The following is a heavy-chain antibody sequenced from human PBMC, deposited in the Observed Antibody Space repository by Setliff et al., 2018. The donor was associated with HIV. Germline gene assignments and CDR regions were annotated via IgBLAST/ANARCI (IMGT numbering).Heavy chain of an antibody. D-gene: IGHD6-13*01. CDR2: IDAYNGDT. Sequence: ASVKVSCKASSYTFTSYVASWVRQAPGHGLEWLGRIDAYNGDTNYAQNLQDRVTLTTDTSTNTAYMELRNLRSDDTAVYFCARDLGAFSSAWYVTIGDYWGPGTLVTVSS. CDR3: ARDLGAFSSAWYVTIGDY. CDR1: SYTFTSYV. J-gene: IGHJ4*02. V-gene: IGHV1-18*01.